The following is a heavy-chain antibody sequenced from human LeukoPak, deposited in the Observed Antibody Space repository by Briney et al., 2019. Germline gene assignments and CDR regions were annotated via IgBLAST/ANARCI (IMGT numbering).Heavy chain of an antibody. CDR3: ASRSQLERRAEWYYGMDV. V-gene: IGHV4-39*02. Sequence: KPSETLSLTCTVSGGSISSSSYYWGWIRQPPGKRLEWIGTISYSGSTYYNPSLESRVTISVDTSKSHFSLKLSSVTAADTAVYYCASRSQLERRAEWYYGMDVWGPGTTVTVSS. CDR2: ISYSGST. J-gene: IGHJ6*02. D-gene: IGHD1-1*01. CDR1: GGSISSSSYY.